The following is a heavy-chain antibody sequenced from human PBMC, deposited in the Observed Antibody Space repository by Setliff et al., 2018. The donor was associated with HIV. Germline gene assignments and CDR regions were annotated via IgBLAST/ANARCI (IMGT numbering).Heavy chain of an antibody. CDR1: GYTFTSYA. V-gene: IGHV1-3*01. J-gene: IGHJ6*03. D-gene: IGHD2-2*01. CDR2: INVDNDNT. Sequence: ASVKVSCKASGYTFTSYAMHWVRQAPGQRLEWMGWINVDNDNTKYSQKFQGRVTLTRDTSASTAYMELSGLRSEDTAVYYCARVGEIVVPPGSYYHVDVWGNGTTVTVSS. CDR3: ARVGEIVVPPGSYYHVDV.